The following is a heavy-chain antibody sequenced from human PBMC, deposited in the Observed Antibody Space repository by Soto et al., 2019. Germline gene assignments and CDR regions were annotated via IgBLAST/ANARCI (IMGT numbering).Heavy chain of an antibody. D-gene: IGHD3-22*01. Sequence: GGSLRLSCAASGFTFSSYWMSWVRQAPGKGLEWVANIKEDGSEQYYVDSVKGRFAISRDSAKNSLYLQMNSLRDDDTAIYYCARKAFNYDFADCWGQGTLVTVSS. J-gene: IGHJ4*02. CDR1: GFTFSSYW. CDR2: IKEDGSEQ. CDR3: ARKAFNYDFADC. V-gene: IGHV3-7*01.